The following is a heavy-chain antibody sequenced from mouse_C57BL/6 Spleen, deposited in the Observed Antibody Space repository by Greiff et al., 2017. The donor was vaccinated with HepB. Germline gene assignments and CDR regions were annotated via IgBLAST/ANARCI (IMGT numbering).Heavy chain of an antibody. Sequence: VQLQQSGPELVKPGASVKMSCKASGYTFTDYNMHWVKQSHGKSLEWIGYINPNNGGTSYNQKFKGKATLTVNKSSSTAYMELRSLTSENSAVYYCARWGATVVGGRDYAMDYWGQGTSVTVSS. CDR1: GYTFTDYN. V-gene: IGHV1-22*01. CDR2: INPNNGGT. D-gene: IGHD1-1*01. J-gene: IGHJ4*01. CDR3: ARWGATVVGGRDYAMDY.